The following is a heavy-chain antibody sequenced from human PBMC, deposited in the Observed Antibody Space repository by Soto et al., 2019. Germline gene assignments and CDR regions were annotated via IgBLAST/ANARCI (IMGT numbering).Heavy chain of an antibody. D-gene: IGHD3-10*02. CDR2: INPSGGST. Sequence: GASVKVSCQASGYTFTSYYMHCVRQAPGQGLEWMGIINPSGGSTSYAQKFQGRVTITRDTSTSTVYMELSSLRSEYTAVYYCASDMFLWPFDIWGQGTLVTVSS. V-gene: IGHV1-46*01. CDR1: GYTFTSYY. CDR3: ASDMFLWPFDI. J-gene: IGHJ3*02.